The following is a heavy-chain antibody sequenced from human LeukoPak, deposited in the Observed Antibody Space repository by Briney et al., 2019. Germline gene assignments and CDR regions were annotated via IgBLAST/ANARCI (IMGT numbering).Heavy chain of an antibody. V-gene: IGHV1-2*02. CDR3: ARVAIFGVEVKGGGDY. CDR1: GYTFTGYY. D-gene: IGHD3-3*01. CDR2: INPNSGGT. Sequence: ASVTVSCKASGYTFTGYYMHWVRQAPGQGLEWMGWINPNSGGTNYAQKFQGRVTMTRDTSISTAYMELSRLRSDDTAVYYRARVAIFGVEVKGGGDYWGQGTLVTVSS. J-gene: IGHJ4*02.